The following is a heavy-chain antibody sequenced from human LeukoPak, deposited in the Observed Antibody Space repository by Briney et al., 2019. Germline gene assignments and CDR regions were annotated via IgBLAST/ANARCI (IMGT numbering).Heavy chain of an antibody. CDR3: AREGFGSAAIREGYYYYYGMDV. V-gene: IGHV1-2*04. D-gene: IGHD2-2*01. J-gene: IGHJ6*04. CDR2: INPNSGGT. Sequence: ASVKVSCKASGSTFTGYYMHRVRQAPGQGLEWMGWINPNSGGTNYAQKFQGWVTMTRDTSISTAYMELSRLRSDDTAVYYCAREGFGSAAIREGYYYYYGMDVWGKGTTVTVSS. CDR1: GSTFTGYY.